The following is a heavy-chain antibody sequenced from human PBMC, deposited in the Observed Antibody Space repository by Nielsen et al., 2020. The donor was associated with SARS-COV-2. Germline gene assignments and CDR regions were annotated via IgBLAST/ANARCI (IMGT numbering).Heavy chain of an antibody. CDR2: ISYDGSNK. V-gene: IGHV3-30*18. CDR1: GFTFSTYG. CDR3: AKDWTAIVVVPSGGVDY. D-gene: IGHD2-15*01. J-gene: IGHJ4*02. Sequence: GGSLRLSFAASGFTFSTYGMHWVRQAPGKGLEWVAAISYDGSNKYYVDSLKGRFTISRDNSKNTLYLQMSSLREEDTAVYYCAKDWTAIVVVPSGGVDYWGQGTLVTVSS.